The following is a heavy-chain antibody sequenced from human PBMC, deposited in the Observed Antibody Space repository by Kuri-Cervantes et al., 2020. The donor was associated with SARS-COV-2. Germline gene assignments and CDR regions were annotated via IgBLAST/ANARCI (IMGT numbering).Heavy chain of an antibody. D-gene: IGHD6-13*01. CDR2: INPNSGGT. V-gene: IGHV1-2*04. CDR1: GYTFTGYY. Sequence: ASVKVSCKASGYTFTGYYMHWVRQAPGQGLEWTGWINPNSGGTNYAQKFQGWVTMTRDTSISTAYMELSRLRSDDTAVYYCARELDGSSWFATGWFDPWGQGTLVTVSS. CDR3: ARELDGSSWFATGWFDP. J-gene: IGHJ5*02.